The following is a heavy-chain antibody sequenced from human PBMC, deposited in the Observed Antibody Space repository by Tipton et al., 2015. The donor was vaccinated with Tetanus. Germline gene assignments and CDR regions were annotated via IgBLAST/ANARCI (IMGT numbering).Heavy chain of an antibody. Sequence: SLRLSCAASGFTLSAYAMRWVRQAPGQGLEWVSGISGTGATADYADSVKGRFTISRDNAKNSLYLQMISLRAEDTAVYSCARGMAEASNCGGDCYSDYWGQGTLVTVSS. V-gene: IGHV3-23*01. CDR2: ISGTGATA. CDR3: ARGMAEASNCGGDCYSDY. CDR1: GFTLSAYA. J-gene: IGHJ4*02. D-gene: IGHD2-21*02.